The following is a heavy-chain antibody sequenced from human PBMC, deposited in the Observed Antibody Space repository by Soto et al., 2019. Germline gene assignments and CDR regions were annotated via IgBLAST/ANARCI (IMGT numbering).Heavy chain of an antibody. J-gene: IGHJ3*02. CDR3: ARWEFGVGLTDDAFDI. V-gene: IGHV1-2*04. CDR1: GYTFTGYY. CDR2: INPNRGGT. Sequence: ASVKVSYKASGYTFTGYYMHWVRQAPGQGLEGMGWINPNRGGTNHAQMLQGWVTMTRDKSISTAYIELSRLRADDAAVYYWARWEFGVGLTDDAFDIWGQGTMVTVSS. D-gene: IGHD3-10*01.